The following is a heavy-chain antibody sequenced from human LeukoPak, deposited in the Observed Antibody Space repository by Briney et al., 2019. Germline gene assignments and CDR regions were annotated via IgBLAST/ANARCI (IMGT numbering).Heavy chain of an antibody. V-gene: IGHV3-30-3*01. CDR3: AREGTTVTHYFDY. Sequence: GGSLRLSCAASGFTFSNYGMHWVRQTPGTGLEWVAAISYDGSNKHYADSVKGRFTISRDNSKNTLYLQMNSLRAEDTAVYYCAREGTTVTHYFDYWGRGPLVTVS. J-gene: IGHJ4*02. D-gene: IGHD4-11*01. CDR1: GFTFSNYG. CDR2: ISYDGSNK.